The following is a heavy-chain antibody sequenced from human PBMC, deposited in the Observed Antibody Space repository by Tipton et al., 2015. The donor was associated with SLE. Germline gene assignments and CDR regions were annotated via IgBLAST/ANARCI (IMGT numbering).Heavy chain of an antibody. V-gene: IGHV1-18*01. CDR3: ARDVRGSGWFDY. Sequence: QVQLVQSGAEVKKPGASVTVSCKASGYTFTSYGISWVRQAPGQGLEWMGWISPYNGNTNYAQKLQGRVTMTTDTSTRTAYMELRSLTSDDTAFYFCARDVRGSGWFDYWGHGSLVTVSS. D-gene: IGHD6-19*01. J-gene: IGHJ4*01. CDR1: GYTFTSYG. CDR2: ISPYNGNT.